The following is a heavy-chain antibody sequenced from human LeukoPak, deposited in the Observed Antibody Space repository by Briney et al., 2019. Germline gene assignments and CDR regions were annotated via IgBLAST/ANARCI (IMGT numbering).Heavy chain of an antibody. D-gene: IGHD6-13*01. V-gene: IGHV3-23*01. CDR3: AQGGIAAAGTFRFDP. J-gene: IGHJ5*02. Sequence: GGSLLLSCAASGFTFSSYAMSWVRQAPGKGLEWVSAISGSGGSTYYADSVKGRFTISRDNSKNTLYLQMNSLRAEDTAVYYCAQGGIAAAGTFRFDPWGQGTLVTVSS. CDR2: ISGSGGST. CDR1: GFTFSSYA.